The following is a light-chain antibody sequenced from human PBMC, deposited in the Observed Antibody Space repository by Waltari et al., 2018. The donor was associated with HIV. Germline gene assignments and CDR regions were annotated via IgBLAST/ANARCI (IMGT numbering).Light chain of an antibody. J-gene: IGLJ2*01. CDR2: SNN. CDR1: RANIGSNT. Sequence: QSVLTQPPSASGTPGQRVTISCSGSRANIGSNTVNWYQQLPGTAPKRLIYSNNQRPSGVPDRFAGSKSGTSASRAISGLQSEDEADYYCAAWDDSLNGHVVFGGGTKLTVL. CDR3: AAWDDSLNGHVV. V-gene: IGLV1-44*01.